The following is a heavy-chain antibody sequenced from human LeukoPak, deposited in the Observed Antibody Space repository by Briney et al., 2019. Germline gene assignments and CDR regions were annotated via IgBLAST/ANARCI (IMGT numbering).Heavy chain of an antibody. V-gene: IGHV4-39*01. D-gene: IGHD3-3*01. CDR1: GGSISSSSYY. CDR3: ARSGYDFWSGYRPYMDV. CDR2: IYYSGST. Sequence: SETLSLTCTVSGGSISSSSYYWGWIRQPPGKGLEWIGSIYYSGSTYYNPSLKSRVTISVDTSKNQFSLKLSSVTAADTAVYYRARSGYDFWSGYRPYMDVWGKGTTVTVSS. J-gene: IGHJ6*03.